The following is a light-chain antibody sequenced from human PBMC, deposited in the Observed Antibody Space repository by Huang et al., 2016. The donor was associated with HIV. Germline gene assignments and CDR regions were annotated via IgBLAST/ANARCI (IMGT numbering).Light chain of an antibody. V-gene: IGKV3-15*01. J-gene: IGKJ2*01. Sequence: ETVMTQSPFTLSVSPGERATLSCRASPSVSSNLAWYQQRHGQAPRLLIYDTATRATGIPARVSGSGSGTEFTLTISGLQSEDFAVYYCQQYSDGYTFGQGTKVDVK. CDR2: DTA. CDR1: PSVSSN. CDR3: QQYSDGYT.